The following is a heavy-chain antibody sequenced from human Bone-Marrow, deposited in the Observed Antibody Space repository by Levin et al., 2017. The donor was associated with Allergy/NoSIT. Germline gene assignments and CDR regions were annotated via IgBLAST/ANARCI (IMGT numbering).Heavy chain of an antibody. V-gene: IGHV4-59*01. CDR1: GGSISSYY. CDR2: IYHSGRT. CDR3: AREVPTSGREGNWFDP. D-gene: IGHD3-3*01. J-gene: IGHJ5*02. Sequence: SKTLSLTCTVSGGSISSYYWSWIRQPPGKGLEWIGYIYHSGRTDYNPSLKSRVTMSVDTSKNQFSLKLNSVTAADTAVYYCAREVPTSGREGNWFDPWGQGTLVTVSS.